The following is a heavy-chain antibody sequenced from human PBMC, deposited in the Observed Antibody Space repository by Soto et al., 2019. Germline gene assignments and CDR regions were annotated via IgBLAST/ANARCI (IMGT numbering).Heavy chain of an antibody. V-gene: IGHV1-2*04. D-gene: IGHD6-13*01. Sequence: ASVKVSCKASGYTFTGYYMHWVRQAPGQGLEWMGWINPNSGGTNYAQKFQGWVTMTRDTSISTAYMELSRLRSDDTAVYYCARGGFLPGIAAAGNDAFDIWGQGTMVTVSS. CDR2: INPNSGGT. CDR3: ARGGFLPGIAAAGNDAFDI. J-gene: IGHJ3*02. CDR1: GYTFTGYY.